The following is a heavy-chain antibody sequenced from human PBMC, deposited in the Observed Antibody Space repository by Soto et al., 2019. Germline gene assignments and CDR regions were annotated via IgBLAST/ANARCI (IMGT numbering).Heavy chain of an antibody. V-gene: IGHV3-48*03. CDR3: APRKYGSFNIGAFDI. CDR2: LSKSGIDI. D-gene: IGHD1-26*01. Sequence: EVQLVESGGGLVQPGGSLRLSCAASGFSFSTYEMNWVRQAPGKGLEWVSYLSKSGIDIYYADSVKGRFTISRDNANNSLYLQVNSLRAEDTAVYYCAPRKYGSFNIGAFDIWGQGTMVTVSS. J-gene: IGHJ3*02. CDR1: GFSFSTYE.